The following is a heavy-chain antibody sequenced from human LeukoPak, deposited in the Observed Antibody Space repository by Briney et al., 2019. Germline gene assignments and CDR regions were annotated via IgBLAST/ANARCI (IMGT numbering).Heavy chain of an antibody. CDR3: ARDYRGGGTCPSGY. CDR1: GFTFSTYG. Sequence: PGRSLRLSCAASGFTFSTYGMHWVRQAPGKGLEWVAVISLDGRYKYHADSVKDRFTISRDNSKNTLYLQMNSLRVEDTAVYYCARDYRGGGTCPSGYWGQGTLVTVSS. V-gene: IGHV3-30*03. D-gene: IGHD2-15*01. J-gene: IGHJ4*02. CDR2: ISLDGRYK.